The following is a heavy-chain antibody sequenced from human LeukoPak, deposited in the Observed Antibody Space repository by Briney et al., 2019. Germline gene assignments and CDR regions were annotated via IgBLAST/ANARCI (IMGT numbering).Heavy chain of an antibody. J-gene: IGHJ4*02. V-gene: IGHV3-21*01. Sequence: GGSLRLSCAASGFTFSGSNMNWVRQAPGKGLEWVSSISSSSSYIYYADSVKGRFTISRDNAKNSLYLQMNSLRAEDTAVYYCAYGDYVLERLDYWGQGTLVTVSS. CDR1: GFTFSGSN. CDR2: ISSSSSYI. D-gene: IGHD4-17*01. CDR3: AYGDYVLERLDY.